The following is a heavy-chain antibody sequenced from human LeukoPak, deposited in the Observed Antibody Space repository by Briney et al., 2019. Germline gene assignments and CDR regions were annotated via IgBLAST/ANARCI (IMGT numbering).Heavy chain of an antibody. D-gene: IGHD6-19*01. CDR1: GGSISSTAYY. CDR2: MYYSGNT. J-gene: IGHJ6*02. CDR3: ARRRGSRYSSGWEPYGMDV. V-gene: IGHV4-39*01. Sequence: KASETLSLTCTVSGGSISSTAYYWGWIRQPPGKGLEWIGSMYYSGNTYYNPSLKSRVTISVDTSKNQFSLKLSSVTAADTAVYYCARRRGSRYSSGWEPYGMDVWGQGTTVTVSS.